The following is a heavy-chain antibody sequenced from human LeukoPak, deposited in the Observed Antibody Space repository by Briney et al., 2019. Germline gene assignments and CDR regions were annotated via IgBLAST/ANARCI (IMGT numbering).Heavy chain of an antibody. CDR3: ARGVNYHRYDFWSGYYKDYYYYGMDV. V-gene: IGHV3-21*04. CDR1: GFTFSSYS. J-gene: IGHJ6*02. Sequence: GGSLRLSCAASGFTFSSYSMNWVRQAPGKGLEWVSSISSSSSYIYYADSVKGRFTISRDNAKNSLYLQMNSLRAEDTAVYYCARGVNYHRYDFWSGYYKDYYYYGMDVWGQGTTVTVSS. CDR2: ISSSSSYI. D-gene: IGHD3-3*01.